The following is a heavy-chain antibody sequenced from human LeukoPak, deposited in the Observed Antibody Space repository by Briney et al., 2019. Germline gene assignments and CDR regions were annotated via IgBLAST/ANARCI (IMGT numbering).Heavy chain of an antibody. Sequence: GGSLRLSCAASGFTFSNYEMNWVRQAPGKGLEWISHISNFGDIIHYADSVEGRFTISRGNDKNSIYLQMNSLRAEDTAVYYCAKDATPALGTVYMDVWGKGTTVTISS. D-gene: IGHD6-13*01. CDR2: ISNFGDII. CDR1: GFTFSNYE. CDR3: AKDATPALGTVYMDV. V-gene: IGHV3-48*03. J-gene: IGHJ6*03.